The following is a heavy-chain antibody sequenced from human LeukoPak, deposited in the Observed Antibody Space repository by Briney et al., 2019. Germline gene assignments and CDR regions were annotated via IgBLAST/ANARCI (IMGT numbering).Heavy chain of an antibody. CDR1: GFTFSSYA. CDR3: AKDYYGSGSYFPSHFDY. CDR2: ISGSGGST. D-gene: IGHD3-10*01. V-gene: IGHV3-23*01. J-gene: IGHJ4*02. Sequence: GGSLRLSCAASGFTFSSYAMSWVRQAPGKGLEWVSAISGSGGSTYYADSVKGRFTVSRDNSKNTLYLQMNSLRAEDTAVYYCAKDYYGSGSYFPSHFDYWGQGTLVTVSS.